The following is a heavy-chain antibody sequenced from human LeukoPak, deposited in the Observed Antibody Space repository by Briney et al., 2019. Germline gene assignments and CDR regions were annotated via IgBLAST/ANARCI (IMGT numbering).Heavy chain of an antibody. V-gene: IGHV3-23*01. J-gene: IGHJ4*02. CDR1: GVTLSNYG. CDR2: ISDSGGST. D-gene: IGHD3-22*01. CDR3: AKRGVVIRVILVGFHKEAYYFDS. Sequence: PGGSLRLSCAVSGVTLSNYGMSWGRQAPGEGGGWGAGISDSGGSTNYADSVKGRFTISRDNPKNTLYLQMNSLRAEDTAVYFCAKRGVVIRVILVGFHKEAYYFDSWGQGALVTVSS.